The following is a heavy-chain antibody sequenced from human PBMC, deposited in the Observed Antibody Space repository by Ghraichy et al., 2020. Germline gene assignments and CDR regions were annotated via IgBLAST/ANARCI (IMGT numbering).Heavy chain of an antibody. CDR1: GGSISSGGYS. D-gene: IGHD1-26*01. V-gene: IGHV4-30-4*07. CDR2: IYYSGST. CDR3: ARVLLWGGAFDI. Sequence: SETLSLTCAVSGGSISSGGYSWSWIRQPPGKGLEWIGYIYYSGSTYYNPSLKSRVTISVDTSKNQFSLKLSSVTAADTAVYYCARVLLWGGAFDIWGQGTMVTVSS. J-gene: IGHJ3*02.